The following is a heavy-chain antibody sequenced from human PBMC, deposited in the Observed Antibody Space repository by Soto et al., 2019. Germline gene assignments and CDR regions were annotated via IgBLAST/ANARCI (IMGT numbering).Heavy chain of an antibody. CDR1: GYTFTSYG. D-gene: IGHD1-20*01. Sequence: TVSCKDSGYTFTSYGISWVRQAPGQGLEWMGWISAYNGNTNYAQKLQGRVTMTTDTSTSTAYLELRSLRSDDTAVYYCARVGGPITAPNYFDYWGQGTLVTVSS. V-gene: IGHV1-18*01. J-gene: IGHJ4*02. CDR3: ARVGGPITAPNYFDY. CDR2: ISAYNGNT.